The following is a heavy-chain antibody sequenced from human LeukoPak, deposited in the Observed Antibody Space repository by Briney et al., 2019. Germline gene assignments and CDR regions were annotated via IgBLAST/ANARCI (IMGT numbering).Heavy chain of an antibody. V-gene: IGHV3-48*04. Sequence: GRSLRLSCAVSGFTFSTFAMNWVRQAPGQGLEWVSYISGSSNSIYYADSVKGRFTVSRDNAKNSLFLQMNSLRVEDTAVYYCARANNSSWHNWGQGTLVTVSS. CDR2: ISGSSNSI. CDR3: ARANNSSWHN. CDR1: GFTFSTFA. J-gene: IGHJ4*02. D-gene: IGHD6-13*01.